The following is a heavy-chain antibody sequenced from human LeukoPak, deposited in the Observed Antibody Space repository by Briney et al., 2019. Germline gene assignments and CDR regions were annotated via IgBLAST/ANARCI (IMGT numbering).Heavy chain of an antibody. CDR2: INPSGGST. J-gene: IGHJ6*02. D-gene: IGHD1-26*01. V-gene: IGHV1-46*01. Sequence: ASVTVSCKASGYTFTSYYMHWVRQAPGQGLEWMGIINPSGGSTSYAQKFQGRVTMTRDTSTSTVYMELSSLRSEDTAVYYCARDKGGGSYYYYYYYGMDVWGQGTTVTVSS. CDR1: GYTFTSYY. CDR3: ARDKGGGSYYYYYYYGMDV.